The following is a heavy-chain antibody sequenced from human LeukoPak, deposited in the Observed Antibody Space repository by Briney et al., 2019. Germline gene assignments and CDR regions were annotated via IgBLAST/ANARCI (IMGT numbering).Heavy chain of an antibody. Sequence: SETLSLTCTVSGASISGYYWSWIRQPAGRGLEWIGPIYTSGSTNYNPSLKSRVTMSVDTSKNQFSLKLSSVTAADTAVYYCARDRGVVGLTSRARYYYMDVWGKGTTVTVSS. CDR3: ARDRGVVGLTSRARYYYMDV. D-gene: IGHD1-26*01. V-gene: IGHV4-4*07. J-gene: IGHJ6*03. CDR2: IYTSGST. CDR1: GASISGYY.